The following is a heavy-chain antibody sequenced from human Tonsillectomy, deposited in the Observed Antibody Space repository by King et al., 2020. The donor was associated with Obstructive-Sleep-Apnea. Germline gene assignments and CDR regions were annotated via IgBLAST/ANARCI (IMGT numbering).Heavy chain of an antibody. J-gene: IGHJ4*02. CDR1: GNSFTNYW. D-gene: IGHD1-26*01. CDR2: IHPGDSDT. CDR3: ARHSNSVGCVADQ. Sequence: VQLVESGAEVKKPGESLKISCQVSGNSFTNYWIGWVRQKPGKGLECMGIIHPGDSDTRYGPSFQGQVTLSVDRSISTAYLQWSSLKASDTAMYYCARHSNSVGCVADQWGQGTLVTVSS. V-gene: IGHV5-51*01.